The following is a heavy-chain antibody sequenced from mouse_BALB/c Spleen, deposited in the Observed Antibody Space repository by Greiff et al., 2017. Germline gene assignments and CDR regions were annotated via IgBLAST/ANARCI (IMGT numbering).Heavy chain of an antibody. CDR1: GFSLTSYG. J-gene: IGHJ4*01. D-gene: IGHD2-14*01. Sequence: VQLQQSGPGLVQPSQSLSITCTVSGFSLTSYGVHWVRQSPGKGLEWLGVIWSGGSTDYNAAFISRLSISKDNSKSQVFFRMNSLQAADTATCYCARNNRPYAMDYWGQGTSVTVSS. V-gene: IGHV2-4-1*01. CDR2: IWSGGST. CDR3: ARNNRPYAMDY.